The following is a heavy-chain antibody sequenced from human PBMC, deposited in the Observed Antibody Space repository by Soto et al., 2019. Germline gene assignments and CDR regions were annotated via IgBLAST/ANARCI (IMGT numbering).Heavy chain of an antibody. CDR2: IYYSGST. V-gene: IGHV4-59*01. Sequence: ETLSLTCTVSGGSISSYYWSWIRQPPGKGLEWIGYIYYSGSTNYNPSLKSRVTISVDTSKNQFSLKLSSVTAADTAVYYCARDSATGSGWNDWFDPWGQGTLVTVSS. CDR1: GGSISSYY. CDR3: ARDSATGSGWNDWFDP. J-gene: IGHJ5*02. D-gene: IGHD6-19*01.